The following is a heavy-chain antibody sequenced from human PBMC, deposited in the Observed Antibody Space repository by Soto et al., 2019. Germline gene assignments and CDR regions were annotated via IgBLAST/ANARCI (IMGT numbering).Heavy chain of an antibody. Sequence: EVLLLESGGGLVQPGGSLRLSCAASGFTFNTFAMTWVRQAPGKGLEWVSALSGSGSLSYYADSVKGRFTISRDNSKNTMYRQMNNLRVDEKAVYFCARDRGGDLDTWGQGTLVTVSS. D-gene: IGHD2-15*01. CDR3: ARDRGGDLDT. V-gene: IGHV3-23*01. J-gene: IGHJ5*02. CDR2: LSGSGSLS. CDR1: GFTFNTFA.